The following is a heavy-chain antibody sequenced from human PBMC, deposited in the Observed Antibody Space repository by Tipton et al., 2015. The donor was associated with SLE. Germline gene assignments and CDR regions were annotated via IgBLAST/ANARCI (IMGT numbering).Heavy chain of an antibody. CDR2: INHSGST. Sequence: TLSLTCAVYGGSFSGYYWSWIRQPPGKGLEWIGEINHSGSTNYNPSLKSRVTISVDTSKNQLSLKLSSVTAADTAVYYCAIRRGLYCSSTSCPVGFDPWGQGTLVTVSS. CDR3: AIRRGLYCSSTSCPVGFDP. J-gene: IGHJ5*02. V-gene: IGHV4-34*01. CDR1: GGSFSGYY. D-gene: IGHD2-2*01.